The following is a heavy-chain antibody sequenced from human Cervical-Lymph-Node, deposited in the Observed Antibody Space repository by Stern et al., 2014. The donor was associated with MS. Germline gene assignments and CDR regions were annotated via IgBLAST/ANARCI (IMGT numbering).Heavy chain of an antibody. CDR3: ARDCSGGSCYLGMDV. CDR2: IYYSGST. V-gene: IGHV4-31*03. Sequence: QMQLVQSGPGLVKPSQTLSLTCTVSGGSISSGGYYWSWIRQHPGKGLEWIGYIYYSGSTYYNPSLKSRVTISVDTSKNQFSLKLSSVTAADTAVYYCARDCSGGSCYLGMDVWGQGTTVTVSS. D-gene: IGHD2-15*01. J-gene: IGHJ6*02. CDR1: GGSISSGGYY.